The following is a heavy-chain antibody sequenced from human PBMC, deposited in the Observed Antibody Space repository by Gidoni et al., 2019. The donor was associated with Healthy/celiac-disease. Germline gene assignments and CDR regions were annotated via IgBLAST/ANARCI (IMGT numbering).Heavy chain of an antibody. Sequence: EVQLVESGGGLVKPGGSLGPSGPASGSTSSSYSMNWVRQSPGKGLEWVSSISSSSSYIYYADSVKGRFTISRDNAKNSLYLQMNSLRAEDTAVYYCARDFYGSGSYDPYYFDYWGQGTLVTVSS. CDR2: ISSSSSYI. CDR1: GSTSSSYS. J-gene: IGHJ4*02. CDR3: ARDFYGSGSYDPYYFDY. D-gene: IGHD3-10*01. V-gene: IGHV3-21*01.